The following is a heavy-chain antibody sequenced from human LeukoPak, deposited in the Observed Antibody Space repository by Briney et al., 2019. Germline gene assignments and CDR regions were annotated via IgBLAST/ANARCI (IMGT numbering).Heavy chain of an antibody. Sequence: GGSLRLSCAASGFTFSSYSMNWVRQAPGKGLEWVSYISSSSSTIYYADSVKGRFTISRDNAKNSLYLKMNSLRAEDTAVYYCARDKNTLDPWGQGTLVTVSS. CDR2: ISSSSSTI. J-gene: IGHJ5*02. V-gene: IGHV3-48*04. CDR1: GFTFSSYS. CDR3: ARDKNTLDP.